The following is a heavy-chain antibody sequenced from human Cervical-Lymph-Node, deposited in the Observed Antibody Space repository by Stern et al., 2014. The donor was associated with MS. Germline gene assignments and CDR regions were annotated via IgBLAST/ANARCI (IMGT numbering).Heavy chain of an antibody. J-gene: IGHJ3*02. CDR3: ARGLLGSENAFDI. CDR1: GYTFTSYG. CDR2: ISAYNGNT. D-gene: IGHD2-15*01. V-gene: IGHV1-18*01. Sequence: VQLVGFGAELKKPGASGKGSCKASGYTFTSYGISWVRQAPGQGLECMGWISAYNGNTNYAQKLQGRVTMTTDTSTSTAYMELRSLRSDDTAVYYCARGLLGSENAFDIWGQGTMVTVSS.